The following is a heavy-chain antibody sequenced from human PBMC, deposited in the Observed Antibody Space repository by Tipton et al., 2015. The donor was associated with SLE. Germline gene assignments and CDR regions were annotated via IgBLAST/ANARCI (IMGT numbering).Heavy chain of an antibody. V-gene: IGHV4-59*08. CDR2: IYYSGST. D-gene: IGHD3-22*01. CDR1: GGSISSHY. CDR3: ARGRTYYYDSSGYKDYWYFDL. Sequence: TLSLTCTVSGGSISSHYWSWIRQPPGKGLEWIGYIYYSGSTNYNPSLKSRVTISVDTSKDQFSLKLSSVTAADTAVYYCARGRTYYYDSSGYKDYWYFDLWGRGTLVTVSS. J-gene: IGHJ2*01.